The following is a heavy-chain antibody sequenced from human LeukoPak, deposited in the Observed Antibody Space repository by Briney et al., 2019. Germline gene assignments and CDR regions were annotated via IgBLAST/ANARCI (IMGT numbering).Heavy chain of an antibody. J-gene: IGHJ5*02. D-gene: IGHD2-2*01. Sequence: SETLSLTCTVSGGSISSRPFSWGWIRQPPGKGLEWIGSIYYSGSTYYNPSLKSRVTISVDTSKNQFSLKLSSVTAADTAVYYCARRPYCSSTSCYVRNWFDPWGQGTLVTVSS. CDR3: ARRPYCSSTSCYVRNWFDP. CDR1: GGSISSRPFS. CDR2: IYYSGST. V-gene: IGHV4-39*01.